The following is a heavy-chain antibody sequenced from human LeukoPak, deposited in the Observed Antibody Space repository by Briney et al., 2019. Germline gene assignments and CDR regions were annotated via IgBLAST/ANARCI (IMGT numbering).Heavy chain of an antibody. CDR2: MNPNSGNT. Sequence: VKVSFKASGSTFTSYDINWVRQPTGQGLEWMGWMNPNSGNTGYSQKFQGRVTITRNTSISTAYMELSSLRSEDTAVYYCARGRVYYYYMDVWGKGTTVTVSS. J-gene: IGHJ6*03. CDR1: GSTFTSYD. V-gene: IGHV1-8*03. CDR3: ARGRVYYYYMDV.